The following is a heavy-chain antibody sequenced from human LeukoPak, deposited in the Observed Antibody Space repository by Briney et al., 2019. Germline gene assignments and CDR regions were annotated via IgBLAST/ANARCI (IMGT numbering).Heavy chain of an antibody. CDR3: AKDLVWFGKSDAFDI. J-gene: IGHJ3*02. CDR1: GFTVSSNY. V-gene: IGHV3-66*01. Sequence: PGGSLRLSCAASGFTVSSNYMSWVRQAPGKGLEWVSVIYSGGSTYYADSVKGRFTISRDNSKNTLYLQMNSLRAEDTAVYYCAKDLVWFGKSDAFDIWGQGTMVTVSS. CDR2: IYSGGST. D-gene: IGHD3-10*01.